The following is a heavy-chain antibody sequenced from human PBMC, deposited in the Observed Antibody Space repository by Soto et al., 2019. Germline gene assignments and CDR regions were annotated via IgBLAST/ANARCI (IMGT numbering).Heavy chain of an antibody. J-gene: IGHJ4*02. V-gene: IGHV3-30-3*01. CDR3: SGGVGDAF. CDR1: GFTFSSYA. CDR2: ISYDGSNK. D-gene: IGHD1-26*01. Sequence: GSLRLSCAASGFTFSSYAMHWVRQAPGKGLEWVAVISYDGSNKYYADSVKGRFTTSRDNSKNTLYLQMDRLRDGDTAMYYCSGGVGDAFWGQGT.